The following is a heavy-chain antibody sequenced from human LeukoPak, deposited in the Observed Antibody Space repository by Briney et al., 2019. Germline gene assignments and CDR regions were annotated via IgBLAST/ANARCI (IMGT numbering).Heavy chain of an antibody. V-gene: IGHV4-59*12. CDR1: GGSISSYY. D-gene: IGHD6-6*01. J-gene: IGHJ4*02. CDR2: IYYSGTS. CDR3: ARRGSMTGPPPL. Sequence: PSETLSLTCTVSGGSISSYYWSWIRQPPGKGLEWIGYIYYSGTSNYNPSLKSRVTISVDTSKNQFSLKLSSVTAADTAVYYCARRGSMTGPPPLWGQGTLVTVSS.